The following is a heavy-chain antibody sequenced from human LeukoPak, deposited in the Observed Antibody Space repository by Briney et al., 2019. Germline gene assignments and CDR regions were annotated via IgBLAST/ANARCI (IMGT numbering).Heavy chain of an antibody. CDR1: GYTFTGYY. V-gene: IGHV1-2*02. J-gene: IGHJ6*02. CDR2: INPNSGGT. Sequence: ASVKVSCKASGYTFTGYYMHWVRQAPGQGLEWMGWINPNSGGTNYAQKFQGRVTMTRDTSISTAYMELSRLRSDDTAVYYCARDYGEPPYYYYGMDVWGQGTTVTVSS. CDR3: ARDYGEPPYYYYGMDV. D-gene: IGHD4-17*01.